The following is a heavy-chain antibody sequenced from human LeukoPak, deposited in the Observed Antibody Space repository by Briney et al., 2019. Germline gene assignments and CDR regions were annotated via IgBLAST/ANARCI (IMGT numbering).Heavy chain of an antibody. CDR3: VRGGDSSGYYYRIDY. Sequence: SETLSLTCTVSGASVSSYYWSWIRQPAGKGLEWIGRIYNSGSTNYNPSLKSRVTMSVDTSKNQFSLKLSSVTAADAAVYYCVRGGDSSGYYYRIDYWGQGTLVTVSS. V-gene: IGHV4-4*07. CDR1: GASVSSYY. J-gene: IGHJ4*02. D-gene: IGHD3-22*01. CDR2: IYNSGST.